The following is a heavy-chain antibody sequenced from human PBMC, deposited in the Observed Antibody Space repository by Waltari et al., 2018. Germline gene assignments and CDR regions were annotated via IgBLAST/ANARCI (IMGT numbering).Heavy chain of an antibody. V-gene: IGHV1-2*02. Sequence: QVQLVQSGAEVKKPGASVKVSCKASGYTFTGYYMHWVRQAPGQGLEWSGGINPNSGGTNYAQKFQGRVTRTRETSISTAYMELSRLRSDDTAVYYCARDRGIAARPHNWFDPWGQGTLVTVSS. CDR3: ARDRGIAARPHNWFDP. CDR1: GYTFTGYY. J-gene: IGHJ5*02. D-gene: IGHD6-6*01. CDR2: INPNSGGT.